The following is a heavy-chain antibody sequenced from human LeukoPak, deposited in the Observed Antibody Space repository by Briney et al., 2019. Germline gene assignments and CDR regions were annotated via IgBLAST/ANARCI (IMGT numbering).Heavy chain of an antibody. CDR2: ISYDGSNK. J-gene: IGHJ4*02. CDR1: GFTFSSYG. D-gene: IGHD2-15*01. CDR3: AKVYCSGGDCYPDRYFDF. Sequence: GGSLRLSCAASGFTFSSYGMHWVRQAPGKGLEWVTVISYDGSNKYYADSVKGRFTISRDNSKNTLYLQMNSLRAEDTAVYYCAKVYCSGGDCYPDRYFDFWGQGTLVTVSS. V-gene: IGHV3-30*18.